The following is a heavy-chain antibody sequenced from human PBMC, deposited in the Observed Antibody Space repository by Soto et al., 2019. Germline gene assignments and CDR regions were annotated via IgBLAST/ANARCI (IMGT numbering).Heavy chain of an antibody. Sequence: QDQLVQSGVEVKKPGASVKVSCKASGYSFTNYGITWVRQAPGQGFEWMGWISAYNGNTNYAQKFQGRVTMTTDASTSTAYLELRSQRSDDTAVYYCARDRGVAPPVAGNPHYYYYMDVWGKGTTVTVSS. D-gene: IGHD6-19*01. CDR3: ARDRGVAPPVAGNPHYYYYMDV. CDR1: GYSFTNYG. CDR2: ISAYNGNT. V-gene: IGHV1-18*01. J-gene: IGHJ6*03.